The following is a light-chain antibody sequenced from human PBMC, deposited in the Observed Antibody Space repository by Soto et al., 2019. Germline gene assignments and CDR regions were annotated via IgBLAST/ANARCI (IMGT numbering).Light chain of an antibody. Sequence: EIVVTQSPGTLSLSPGERATLSCRASQSVSSRHLAWYQQKPGQAPRLLIYGTSNRATGIPDRFSGSGSGPDFSLIISRLEPEDFAVYYCQQCRGSRTFGQGTKVDIK. J-gene: IGKJ1*01. CDR1: QSVSSRH. CDR3: QQCRGSRT. CDR2: GTS. V-gene: IGKV3-20*01.